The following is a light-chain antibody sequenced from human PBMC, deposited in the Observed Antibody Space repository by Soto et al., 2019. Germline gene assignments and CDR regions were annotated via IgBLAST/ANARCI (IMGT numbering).Light chain of an antibody. CDR3: QQYGSSPRT. J-gene: IGKJ1*01. V-gene: IGKV3-20*01. CDR2: GAS. CDR1: QSVSSSY. Sequence: EIVLTQSKDTMSVAAGERATLSFRASQSVSSSYLAWYQQKPGQAPRLLIYGASSRATGIPDRFSGSGSGTDFTLTISRLEPEDFAVYYCQQYGSSPRTFGQGSNVDIK.